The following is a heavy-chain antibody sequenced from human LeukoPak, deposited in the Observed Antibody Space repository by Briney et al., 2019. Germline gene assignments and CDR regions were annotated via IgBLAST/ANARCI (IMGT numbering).Heavy chain of an antibody. J-gene: IGHJ4*02. CDR3: AKVGEAFWSGYFDY. V-gene: IGHV3-74*01. CDR1: GFTFSSYW. D-gene: IGHD3-3*01. CDR2: INSDGSST. Sequence: GGSLRLSCAASGFTFSSYWMHWVRQAPGKGLVWVSRINSDGSSTSYADSVKGRFTISRDNSKNTLYLQMNSLRAEDTAVYYCAKVGEAFWSGYFDYWGQGTLVTVSS.